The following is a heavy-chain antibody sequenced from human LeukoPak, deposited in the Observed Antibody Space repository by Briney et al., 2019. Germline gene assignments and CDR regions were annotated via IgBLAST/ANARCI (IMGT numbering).Heavy chain of an antibody. CDR2: IKQDGSEK. V-gene: IGHV3-7*01. D-gene: IGHD3-22*01. CDR1: GFTFTTYW. CDR3: ASVMSYYDSSGYYYGFDY. Sequence: GALRLSCAASGFTFTTYWMGWVRQAPGKGLEWVANIKQDGSEKYYVDSVKGRFTISRDNAKNSLYLQMNSLRAEDTAVYYCASVMSYYDSSGYYYGFDYWGQGTLVTVSS. J-gene: IGHJ4*02.